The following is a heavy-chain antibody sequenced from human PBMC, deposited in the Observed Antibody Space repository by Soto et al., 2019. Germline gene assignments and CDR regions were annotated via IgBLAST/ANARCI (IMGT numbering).Heavy chain of an antibody. J-gene: IGHJ6*02. V-gene: IGHV1-18*01. CDR3: ASDTYYYYSSGVRTFGYYGMDV. D-gene: IGHD3-22*01. CDR1: GYTFTSYG. CDR2: ISAYNGNT. Sequence: ASVKVSCKASGYTFTSYGISWVRRAPGQGLEWMGWISAYNGNTNYAQKLQGRVTMTTDTSTSTAYMELRSLRSDDTAVYYCASDTYYYYSSGVRTFGYYGMDVWGQGTTVTVSS.